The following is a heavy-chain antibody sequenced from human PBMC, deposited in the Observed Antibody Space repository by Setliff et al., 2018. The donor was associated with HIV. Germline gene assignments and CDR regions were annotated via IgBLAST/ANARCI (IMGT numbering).Heavy chain of an antibody. V-gene: IGHV5-51*01. CDR2: IYPGDSDT. Sequence: GESLKISCKGSGYSFTNYWIAWVRQMPGRGLEWMGIIYPGDSDTRYSPSFQGQVTISADKSISTAYLQWSSLKASDTAMYCCARQGDYHILTGYYSGPHDAFDIWGQGTMVTVSS. J-gene: IGHJ3*02. CDR3: ARQGDYHILTGYYSGPHDAFDI. CDR1: GYSFTNYW. D-gene: IGHD3-9*01.